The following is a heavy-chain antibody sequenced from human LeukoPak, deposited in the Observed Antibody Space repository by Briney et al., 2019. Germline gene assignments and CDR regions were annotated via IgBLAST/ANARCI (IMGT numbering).Heavy chain of an antibody. V-gene: IGHV3-9*01. CDR2: ISWNSGSI. J-gene: IGHJ2*01. D-gene: IGHD2-21*02. CDR1: GFTFDDYA. Sequence: GGSLRLSCAASGFTFDDYAMHWVRQAPGKGLEWVSGISWNSGSIGYADSVKGRFTISRDNAKNSLYLQMNSLRAEDTVLYYCAKGRGVTRYFDLWGRGTLVTVSS. CDR3: AKGRGVTRYFDL.